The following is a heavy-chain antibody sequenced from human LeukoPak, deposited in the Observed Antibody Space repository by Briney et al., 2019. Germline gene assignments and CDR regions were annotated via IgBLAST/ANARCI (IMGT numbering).Heavy chain of an antibody. V-gene: IGHV3-48*03. CDR1: GFTFSSYE. D-gene: IGHD6-19*01. Sequence: GGSLRLSCAASGFTFSSYEMNWVRQAPGKGLEWVSYISSSGSTIYYADSVKGRFTISRDNAKNSLYLQMNSLRAEDTAVYYCARDQVGSGWYHDAFDIWGQGTMVTVSS. CDR2: ISSSGSTI. J-gene: IGHJ3*02. CDR3: ARDQVGSGWYHDAFDI.